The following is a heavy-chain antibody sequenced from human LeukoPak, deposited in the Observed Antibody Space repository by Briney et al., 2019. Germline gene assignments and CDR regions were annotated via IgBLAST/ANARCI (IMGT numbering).Heavy chain of an antibody. CDR1: GFTFSSYS. V-gene: IGHV3-48*01. D-gene: IGHD5-24*01. J-gene: IGHJ4*02. CDR3: ARDRMATIYYLDY. CDR2: ISSSSSTI. Sequence: GGSLRLSXAASGFTFSSYSMNWVRQAPGKGLEWVSYISSSSSTIYYADSVKGRFTISRDNAKNSLYLQMNSLRAEDTAVYYCARDRMATIYYLDYWGQGTLVTVSS.